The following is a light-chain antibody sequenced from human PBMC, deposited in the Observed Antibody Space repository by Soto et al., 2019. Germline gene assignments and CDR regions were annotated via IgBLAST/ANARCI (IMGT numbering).Light chain of an antibody. CDR1: QSVGSY. Sequence: EIVLTQSPATLSLSPGERATLSCRASQSVGSYLAWYQQKPGQAPRLLIYGASNRATGIPARFSGSGSGTDFTLTISSLEPEDFAVYYCQPRSNWPPYTFGQGTKLEIK. J-gene: IGKJ2*01. CDR3: QPRSNWPPYT. V-gene: IGKV3-11*01. CDR2: GAS.